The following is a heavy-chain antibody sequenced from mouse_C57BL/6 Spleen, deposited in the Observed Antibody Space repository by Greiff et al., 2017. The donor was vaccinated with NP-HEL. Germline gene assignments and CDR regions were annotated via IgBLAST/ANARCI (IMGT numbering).Heavy chain of an antibody. CDR2: IDPSDSET. CDR3: ARHYYGSSYSPWFAY. J-gene: IGHJ3*01. V-gene: IGHV1-52*01. Sequence: QVQLQQPGAELVRPGSSVKLSCKASGYTFTSYWMHWVKQRPIQGLEWIGNIDPSDSETHYNQKFKDKATLTVDKSSSTAYMQLSSLTSEDSAVYYCARHYYGSSYSPWFAYWGQGTLVTVSA. D-gene: IGHD1-1*01. CDR1: GYTFTSYW.